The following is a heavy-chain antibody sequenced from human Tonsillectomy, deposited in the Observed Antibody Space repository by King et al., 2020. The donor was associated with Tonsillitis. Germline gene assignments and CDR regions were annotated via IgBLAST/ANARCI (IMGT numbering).Heavy chain of an antibody. V-gene: IGHV1-69*12. CDR2: IIPIFGTG. CDR1: GGTFSSYA. Sequence: QLVQSGAEVKKPGSSVKVSCKASGGTFSSYAISWVRQAPGQGLEWMGGIIPIFGTGNYAQKFQGRVTITADESTRTAYMELSSLRSEDTAVYYCATSRDIVVVVAATFSLDYWGQGTLVTVSS. D-gene: IGHD2-15*01. J-gene: IGHJ4*02. CDR3: ATSRDIVVVVAATFSLDY.